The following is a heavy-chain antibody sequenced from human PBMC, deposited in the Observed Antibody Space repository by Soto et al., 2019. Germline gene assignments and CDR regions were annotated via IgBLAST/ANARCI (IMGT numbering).Heavy chain of an antibody. Sequence: SETLSLTCAVSGGSISSGGYSWSWIRQPPGKGLEWIGYIYYSGSTNYNPSLKSRVTISIDTSRNQFSLKLTSVTAADTAFYYCARGEPGFDFWGQGTLVTVSS. D-gene: IGHD1-26*01. CDR2: IYYSGST. J-gene: IGHJ4*02. CDR1: GGSISSGGYS. V-gene: IGHV4-61*08. CDR3: ARGEPGFDF.